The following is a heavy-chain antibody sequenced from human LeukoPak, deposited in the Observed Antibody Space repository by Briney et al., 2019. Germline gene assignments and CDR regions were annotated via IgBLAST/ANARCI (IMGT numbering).Heavy chain of an antibody. CDR2: ISGSGDST. V-gene: IGHV3-23*01. D-gene: IGHD5-12*01. Sequence: PGGSLRLSCEASGFTFSSYAMSWVRQAPGKGLEWVSVISGSGDSTYYADSVEGRCTISRDNSTDALYLQMNSLRAEDTAVYYCARVGYSGYDYAYWGQGTLVTVSS. CDR1: GFTFSSYA. J-gene: IGHJ4*02. CDR3: ARVGYSGYDYAY.